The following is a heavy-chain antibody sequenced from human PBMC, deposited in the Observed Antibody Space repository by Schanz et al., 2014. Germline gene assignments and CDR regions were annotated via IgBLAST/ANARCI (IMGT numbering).Heavy chain of an antibody. V-gene: IGHV1-46*01. CDR2: INPSGGST. J-gene: IGHJ5*02. CDR3: ATLDYADSVS. D-gene: IGHD4-17*01. CDR1: GYTFTDYP. Sequence: QVQLVQSGAEVKKPGASVKVSCKTSGYTFTDYPINWVRQAPGRRLEWMGMINPSGGSTTYAQKFQGRVTITADKSTTTAYMELNSLNSDDTAVYYCATLDYADSVSWGQGTLVTVSS.